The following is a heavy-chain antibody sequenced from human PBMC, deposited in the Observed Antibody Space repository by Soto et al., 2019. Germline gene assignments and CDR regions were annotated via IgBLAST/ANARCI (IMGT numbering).Heavy chain of an antibody. D-gene: IGHD5-12*01. CDR2: ISLLENT. V-gene: IGHV4-30-2*06. J-gene: IGHJ4*02. CDR3: ARGGGYDSFDY. CDR1: GASSSAGGFS. Sequence: PLSLTSSVFGASSSAGGFSWSFIRQSPGKGLERIGYISLLENTDLDPAFKSRLTMSIDRTRNQFSLKLSSVTAADMAVYYCARGGGYDSFDYWGQGVLVTVSS.